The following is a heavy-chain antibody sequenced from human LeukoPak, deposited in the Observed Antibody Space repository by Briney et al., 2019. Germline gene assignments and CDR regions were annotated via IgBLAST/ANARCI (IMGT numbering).Heavy chain of an antibody. J-gene: IGHJ5*02. CDR2: ISYDGSNK. D-gene: IGHD3-3*01. CDR1: GFTFSSYA. V-gene: IGHV3-30-3*01. CDR3: ARSGYDFWSGYSDGGIWFDP. Sequence: PGGSLRLSCAASGFTFSSYAMHWVRQAPGKGLEWVAVISYDGSNKYYADSVKGRFTISRDNSKNTLYLQMNSLRAEDTAVYYCARSGYDFWSGYSDGGIWFDPWGQGTLVTVSS.